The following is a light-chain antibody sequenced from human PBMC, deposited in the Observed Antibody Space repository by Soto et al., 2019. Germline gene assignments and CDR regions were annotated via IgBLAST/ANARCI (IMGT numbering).Light chain of an antibody. CDR2: AAS. J-gene: IGKJ5*01. V-gene: IGKV1-12*01. CDR1: RSISSW. Sequence: DIQMTQSPSTLSASVGDRVTITCRASRSISSWLAWYQQKPGKAPKLLISAASSLQSGVPSRFSGSGSGTDFTLTIRSLQPEDFATYYCQQPISFPITFGQGTRLEI. CDR3: QQPISFPIT.